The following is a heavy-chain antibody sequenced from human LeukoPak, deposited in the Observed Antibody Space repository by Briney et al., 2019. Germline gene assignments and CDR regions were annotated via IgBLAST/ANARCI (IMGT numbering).Heavy chain of an antibody. J-gene: IGHJ3*02. CDR2: LNPNSGGT. D-gene: IGHD3-22*01. V-gene: IGHV1-2*02. CDR3: ARPTHYYDSSDYYLDAFDI. Sequence: ASVKVSCKASGYTFTGYYIHWVRQAPGQGLEWMGWLNPNSGGTNYAQKFQGRVTKTRDTSISTAYMELSRLRSGDTAGYYGARPTHYYDSSDYYLDAFDIWGQRTMLTVSS. CDR1: GYTFTGYY.